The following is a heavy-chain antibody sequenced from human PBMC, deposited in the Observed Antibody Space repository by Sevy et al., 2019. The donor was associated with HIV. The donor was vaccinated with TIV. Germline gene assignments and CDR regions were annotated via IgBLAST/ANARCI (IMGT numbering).Heavy chain of an antibody. CDR3: ARVIDYGELGNWFDP. D-gene: IGHD4-17*01. J-gene: IGHJ5*02. V-gene: IGHV3-7*01. CDR1: GFTFSKYW. Sequence: GGSLRLSCAASGFTFSKYWMSWVRQAPGKGLEWVANIKPDGSDKYYVRSLKGRFTIYRDNAKNSLYLEMNNLGAEDTAVYYCARVIDYGELGNWFDPWGQGTLVTVSS. CDR2: IKPDGSDK.